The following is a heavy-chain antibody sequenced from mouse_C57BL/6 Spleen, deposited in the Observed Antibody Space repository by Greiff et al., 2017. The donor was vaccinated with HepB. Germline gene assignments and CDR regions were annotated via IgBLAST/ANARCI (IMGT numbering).Heavy chain of an antibody. D-gene: IGHD1-1*01. CDR1: GFTFSDYG. CDR2: ISSGSSTI. Sequence: EVKLMESGGGLVKPGGSLKLSCAASGFTFSDYGMHWVRQAPEKGLEWVAYISSGSSTIYYADTVKGRFTISRDNAENTLFLQMTSLRSEDTAMYYCARLTTVVDGNFDVWGTGTTVTVSS. CDR3: ARLTTVVDGNFDV. J-gene: IGHJ1*03. V-gene: IGHV5-17*01.